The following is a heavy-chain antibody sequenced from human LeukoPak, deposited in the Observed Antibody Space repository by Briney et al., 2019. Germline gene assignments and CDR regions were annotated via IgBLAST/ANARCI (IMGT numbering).Heavy chain of an antibody. J-gene: IGHJ5*02. CDR1: GYTFTSYG. Sequence: GASVKVSCKASGYTFTSYGISWVRQAPGQGLEWMGWISAYNGNTNYAQKLQGRVTMTTDTSTSTAYMELRSLRSDDTAVYYCARVYAGTTGGVNWFDPWGQGTLVTVSS. CDR2: ISAYNGNT. V-gene: IGHV1-18*01. D-gene: IGHD1-7*01. CDR3: ARVYAGTTGGVNWFDP.